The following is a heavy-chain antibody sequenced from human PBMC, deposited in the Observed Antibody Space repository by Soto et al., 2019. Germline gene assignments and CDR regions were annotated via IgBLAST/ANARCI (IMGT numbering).Heavy chain of an antibody. D-gene: IGHD1-1*01. CDR1: GCTFSAYW. CDR2: ISDDGSTT. Sequence: PGGSLRLSCEVSGCTFSAYWMHWVRQVPGKGLIWVSRISDDGSTTTYADSVKGRFTISRDNAKNTLYLQMNSLRADDTGLYYCTRGPRVSSTGTGAHWGQGTLVTVSS. J-gene: IGHJ4*02. V-gene: IGHV3-74*01. CDR3: TRGPRVSSTGTGAH.